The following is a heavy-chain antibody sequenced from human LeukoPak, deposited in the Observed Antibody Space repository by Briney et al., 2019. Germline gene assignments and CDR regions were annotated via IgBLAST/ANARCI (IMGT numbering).Heavy chain of an antibody. CDR1: GYTFTSYD. Sequence: ASVKVSCKASGYTFTSYDINWVRQATGQGLEWMGWMNPNSGSTGYAQKFQGRVTITRNTSISTAYMELSGLRSEDAAAYYCARGRSTGYPYYFEYWGQGTLVTVSS. V-gene: IGHV1-8*03. CDR2: MNPNSGST. CDR3: ARGRSTGYPYYFEY. J-gene: IGHJ4*02. D-gene: IGHD5-12*01.